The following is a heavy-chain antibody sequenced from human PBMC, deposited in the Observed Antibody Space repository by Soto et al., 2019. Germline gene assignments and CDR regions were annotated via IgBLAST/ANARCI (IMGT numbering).Heavy chain of an antibody. V-gene: IGHV3-30*03. CDR1: GFTFSSYS. Sequence: PGGSLRLSCAASGFTFSSYSMNWVRQAPGKGLEWVAVISYDGSNKYYADSVKGRFTISRDNSKNTLYLQMNSLRAEDTAVYYCARDLGWLLYGIFDYWGQGTLVTVSS. CDR2: ISYDGSNK. CDR3: ARDLGWLLYGIFDY. J-gene: IGHJ4*02. D-gene: IGHD2-2*02.